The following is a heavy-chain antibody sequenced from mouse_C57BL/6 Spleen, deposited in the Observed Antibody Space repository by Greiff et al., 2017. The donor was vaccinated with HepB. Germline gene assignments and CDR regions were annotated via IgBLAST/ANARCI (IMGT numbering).Heavy chain of an antibody. CDR1: GYSFTDYN. J-gene: IGHJ4*01. V-gene: IGHV1-39*01. Sequence: VQLKQSGPELVKPGASVKISCKASGYSFTDYNMNWVKQSNGKSLEWIGVINPNYGTTSYNQKFKGKATLTVDQSSSTAYMQLNSLTSEDSAVYYCARGDDGSLYYAMDYWGQGTSVTVSS. D-gene: IGHD2-3*01. CDR3: ARGDDGSLYYAMDY. CDR2: INPNYGTT.